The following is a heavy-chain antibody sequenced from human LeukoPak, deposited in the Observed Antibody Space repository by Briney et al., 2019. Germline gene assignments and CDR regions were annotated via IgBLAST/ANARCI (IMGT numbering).Heavy chain of an antibody. CDR1: GYTFTGYY. D-gene: IGHD3-3*01. J-gene: IGHJ4*02. Sequence: GASVKVSCKASGYTFTGYYMHWVRQAPGQGLEWMGWINPNSGGTNYAQKFQGRVTMTRDTSISTAYMELSRWRSDATAVYYCARGPYDFWSGYNDYWGQGTLVTVSS. CDR2: INPNSGGT. V-gene: IGHV1-2*02. CDR3: ARGPYDFWSGYNDY.